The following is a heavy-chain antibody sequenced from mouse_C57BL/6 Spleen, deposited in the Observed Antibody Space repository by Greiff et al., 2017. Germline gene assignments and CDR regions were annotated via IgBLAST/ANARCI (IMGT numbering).Heavy chain of an antibody. D-gene: IGHD1-1*01. CDR1: GFNIKDYY. CDR2: IDPEDGVT. Sequence: VQLQQSGAELVKPGASVKLSCTASGFNIKDYYMHWVKRRTEQGLEWIGRIDPEDGVTKYAPKFQGKATLTADTSSNTAYLQISSLTSEDTAVYYCASPDYYGSTFMDYWGQGTSGTVSS. CDR3: ASPDYYGSTFMDY. J-gene: IGHJ4*01. V-gene: IGHV14-2*01.